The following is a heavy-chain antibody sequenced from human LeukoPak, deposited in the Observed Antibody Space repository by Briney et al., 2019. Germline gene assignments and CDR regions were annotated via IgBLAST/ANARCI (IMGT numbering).Heavy chain of an antibody. Sequence: GGSLRLSCAASGFTFSSYAMSWVRQAPGKGLEWVANIKQDGSEKYYVDSVKGRFTISRDNAKNSLYLQMNSLRAEDTAVYYCAREGYSSSSFNDYWGQGTLVTVSS. CDR1: GFTFSSYA. V-gene: IGHV3-7*01. D-gene: IGHD6-6*01. CDR3: AREGYSSSSFNDY. CDR2: IKQDGSEK. J-gene: IGHJ4*02.